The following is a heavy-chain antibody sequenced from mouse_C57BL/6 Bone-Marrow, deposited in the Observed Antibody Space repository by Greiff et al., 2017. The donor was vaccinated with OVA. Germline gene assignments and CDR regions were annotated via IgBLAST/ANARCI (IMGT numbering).Heavy chain of an antibody. J-gene: IGHJ2*01. CDR3: ARDRGYDYFDY. Sequence: DVKLVESGPGLVKPSQSLSLTCSVTGYSITSGYYWNWIRQFPGNKLEWMGYISYDGSNNYNPSLKNRISITRDTSKNQCFLKLNSVTTEDTATYYCARDRGYDYFDYWGQGTTLTVSS. D-gene: IGHD2-2*01. CDR2: ISYDGSN. CDR1: GYSITSGYY. V-gene: IGHV3-6*01.